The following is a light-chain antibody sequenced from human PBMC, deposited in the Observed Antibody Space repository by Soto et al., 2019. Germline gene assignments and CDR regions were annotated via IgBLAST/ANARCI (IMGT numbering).Light chain of an antibody. CDR2: AAS. CDR1: QSISSF. CDR3: QQKNT. V-gene: IGKV1-39*01. J-gene: IGKJ5*01. Sequence: DIQMTQSPSSLSASLGDGVTITCRASQSISSFLNWYQQKPGKAPKLLIYAASSLQSGVPSRFSGSGSGTDFTLTISSLQPEDFATYYCQQKNTFGQGTRLEI.